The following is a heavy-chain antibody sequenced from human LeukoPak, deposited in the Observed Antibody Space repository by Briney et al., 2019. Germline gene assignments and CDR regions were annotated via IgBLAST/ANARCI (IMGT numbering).Heavy chain of an antibody. J-gene: IGHJ4*02. CDR2: TYYSGST. CDR3: ARVDSSGYFDY. V-gene: IGHV4-59*01. CDR1: GGSISSYY. Sequence: PSETLSLTCTVSGGSISSYYWSWIRQPPGKGLEWIGYTYYSGSTNYNPSLKSRVTISVDTSKNQFSLKLSSVTAADTAVYYCARVDSSGYFDYWGQGTLVTVSS. D-gene: IGHD6-19*01.